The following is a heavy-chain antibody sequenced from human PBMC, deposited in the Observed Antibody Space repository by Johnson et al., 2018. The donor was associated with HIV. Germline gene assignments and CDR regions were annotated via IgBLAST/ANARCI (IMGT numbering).Heavy chain of an antibody. Sequence: QVQLVESGGGLVQPGGSLRLSCAASGFTFSSYWMSWVRQAPGKGLEWVAVISYDGSNKYYADSVKGRFTISRDNSKNTLYLQMNSLRAEDTAVYYCAKDCGRWLQSDAFDIWGQGTMVTVSS. CDR3: AKDCGRWLQSDAFDI. J-gene: IGHJ3*02. CDR2: ISYDGSNK. D-gene: IGHD5-24*01. V-gene: IGHV3-30*18. CDR1: GFTFSSYW.